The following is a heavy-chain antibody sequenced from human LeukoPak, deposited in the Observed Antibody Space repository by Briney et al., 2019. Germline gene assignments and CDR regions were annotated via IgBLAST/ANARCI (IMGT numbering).Heavy chain of an antibody. Sequence: GRSLRLSCAASGFTFSSYAMHWVRQAPGKGLEWVAVISYDGSNKYYADSVKGRFTISRDNSKNTLYLQMNSLRAEDTAVYYCARDRSRMRFGYCGGDCSLDYWGQGTLVTVSS. D-gene: IGHD2-21*02. CDR1: GFTFSSYA. CDR3: ARDRSRMRFGYCGGDCSLDY. J-gene: IGHJ4*02. CDR2: ISYDGSNK. V-gene: IGHV3-30*19.